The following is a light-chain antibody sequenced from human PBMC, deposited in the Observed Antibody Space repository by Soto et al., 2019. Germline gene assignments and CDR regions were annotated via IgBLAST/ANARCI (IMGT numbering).Light chain of an antibody. CDR2: GAS. V-gene: IGKV3-20*01. J-gene: IGKJ2*01. CDR3: QQYGSSPQYT. Sequence: EIVLTQSPGTLSLSPGERATLSCRASQSVSSSYLAWYQQKPGQAPRLRIYGASSRATGIPDRFSGSGSGTDFTLTISRLEPEDCAVYYCQQYGSSPQYTFGQGTKLEIK. CDR1: QSVSSSY.